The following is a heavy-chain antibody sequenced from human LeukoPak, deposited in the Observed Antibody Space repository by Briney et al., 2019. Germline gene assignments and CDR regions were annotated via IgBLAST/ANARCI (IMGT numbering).Heavy chain of an antibody. V-gene: IGHV3-64*02. Sequence: GGSLRLSCVASGFTFYNYAMHWVRRAPGKGLEYVSAIGGNGDTSYYADSVKGRFTISRDNSKNTVYLQLGSLRTEDMAVYYCATRHEYSYPYWGQGTLVTVSS. J-gene: IGHJ4*02. D-gene: IGHD5-18*01. CDR3: ATRHEYSYPY. CDR2: IGGNGDTS. CDR1: GFTFYNYA.